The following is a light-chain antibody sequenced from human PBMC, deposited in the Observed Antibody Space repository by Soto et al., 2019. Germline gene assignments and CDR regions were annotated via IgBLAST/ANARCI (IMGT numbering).Light chain of an antibody. CDR3: QQYGSSPWT. CDR2: LGS. V-gene: IGKV3-20*01. CDR1: QSIPSNY. Sequence: EIVLTQSPDTLSLSPGDRATLSCRASQSIPSNYSAWYQQKPGQAPRLRIYLGSNRAAGIPARFRGSASGADFTLTSTRLEPEDCAVYHCQQYGSSPWTFGQGTKV. J-gene: IGKJ1*01.